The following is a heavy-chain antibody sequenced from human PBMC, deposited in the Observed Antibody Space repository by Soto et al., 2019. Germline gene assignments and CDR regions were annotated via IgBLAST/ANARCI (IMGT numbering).Heavy chain of an antibody. Sequence: QVQLVQSGAEVKKPGSSVKVSCKASGGTFSSYAISWVRQAPGQGLEWMGGIIPIFGTANYAQKIQRRVTITADESTSTAYMELSSLRSEDTAVYYCAREARGYSCQDKCFDYWGQGTLVTVSS. J-gene: IGHJ4*02. CDR1: GGTFSSYA. CDR2: IIPIFGTA. CDR3: AREARGYSCQDKCFDY. V-gene: IGHV1-69*12. D-gene: IGHD5-18*01.